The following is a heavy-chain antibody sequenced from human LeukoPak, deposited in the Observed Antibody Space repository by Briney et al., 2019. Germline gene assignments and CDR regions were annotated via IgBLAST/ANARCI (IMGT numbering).Heavy chain of an antibody. V-gene: IGHV3-21*01. J-gene: IGHJ6*03. D-gene: IGHD6-19*01. CDR1: GFTFSSSG. CDR3: ARVVAVAWSERRPGYYYMDV. CDR2: ISSSGSYI. Sequence: PGGSLRLSCAASGFTFSSSGMDWVRQVPGKGLECVSTISSSGSYIYYAGSVKGRFTISRDNAKNSLYLQMNSLRAEDTAVYYCARVVAVAWSERRPGYYYMDVWGKGTTVTVSS.